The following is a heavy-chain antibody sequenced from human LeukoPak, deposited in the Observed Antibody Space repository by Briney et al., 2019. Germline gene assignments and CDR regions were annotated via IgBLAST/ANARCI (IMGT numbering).Heavy chain of an antibody. J-gene: IGHJ6*03. Sequence: GGSLRLSCAASGFTFSSYSMNWVRQAPGKGLEWVSSISSSSSYIYCADSVKGRFTISRDNAKNSLYLQMNSLRAEDTAVYYCARDQYCSSTSCYNGYYYYYMDVWGKGTTVTVSS. CDR2: ISSSSSYI. CDR1: GFTFSSYS. CDR3: ARDQYCSSTSCYNGYYYYYMDV. D-gene: IGHD2-2*02. V-gene: IGHV3-21*01.